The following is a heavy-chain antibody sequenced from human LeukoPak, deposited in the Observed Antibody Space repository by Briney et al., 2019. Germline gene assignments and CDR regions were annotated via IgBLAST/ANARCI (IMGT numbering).Heavy chain of an antibody. CDR2: ISTAGNTM. V-gene: IGHV3-48*04. CDR1: GFTFSSYS. CDR3: ARRAPSHDFDD. Sequence: GGTLRLSCAASGFTFSSYSMNWVRQAPGKGPEWVSSISTAGNTMYYADSVKGRFTISRDNAKNLLYLQMNSLRAEDTAVYYCARRAPSHDFDDWGQGTLVTVSS. J-gene: IGHJ4*02.